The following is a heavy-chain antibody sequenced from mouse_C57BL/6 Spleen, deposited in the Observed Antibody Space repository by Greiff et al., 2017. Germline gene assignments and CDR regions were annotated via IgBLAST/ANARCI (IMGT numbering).Heavy chain of an antibody. D-gene: IGHD3-1*01. V-gene: IGHV1-85*01. CDR2: IDPRAGST. Sequence: VQLQQSGPELVKPGASVKLSCKASGYTFTSYDINWVKQRPGQGLEWVGWIDPRAGSTKYHETFKGKATLTVDTASNTPYMELHSLTSEDSAVYYCARRGHRLAVFAYWGQGTMLTVSA. CDR1: GYTFTSYD. J-gene: IGHJ3*01. CDR3: ARRGHRLAVFAY.